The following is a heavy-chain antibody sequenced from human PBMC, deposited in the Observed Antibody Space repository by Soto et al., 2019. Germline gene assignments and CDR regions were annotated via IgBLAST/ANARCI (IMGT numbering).Heavy chain of an antibody. CDR1: GGSISSYY. CDR3: ARQGKRWDYGMDV. Sequence: KTSETLSLTCTVSGGSISSYYWSWIRQPPGKGLEWIGYIYYSGSTNYNPSLKSRVTISVDTSKNQFSLKLSSVTAADTAVYYCARQGKRWDYGMDVWGQGTTVTVSS. V-gene: IGHV4-59*01. J-gene: IGHJ6*02. CDR2: IYYSGST.